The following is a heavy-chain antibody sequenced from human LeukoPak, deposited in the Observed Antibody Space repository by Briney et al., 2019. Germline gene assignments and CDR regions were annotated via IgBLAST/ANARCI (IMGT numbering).Heavy chain of an antibody. CDR2: IYYSGST. CDR3: ARLNYYYDSSGYYPSSPFDY. J-gene: IGHJ4*02. V-gene: IGHV4-39*01. D-gene: IGHD3-22*01. CDR1: GGSISSSSYY. Sequence: PSKTLSLTCTVSGGSISSSSYYWGWIRQPPGKGLEWIGSIYYSGSTYYNPSLKSRVTISVDTSKNQFPLKLSSVTAADTAVYYCARLNYYYDSSGYYPSSPFDYWGQGTLVTVSS.